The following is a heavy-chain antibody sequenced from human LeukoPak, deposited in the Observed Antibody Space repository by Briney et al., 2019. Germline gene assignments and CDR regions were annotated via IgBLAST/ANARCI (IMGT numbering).Heavy chain of an antibody. V-gene: IGHV4-30-4*01. D-gene: IGHD2-2*01. J-gene: IGHJ6*02. CDR3: ARQTPVTLYNYYYGMDV. Sequence: SSETLSLTCTVSGDSFSSGNYYWSWIRQPPGKGLEWIGYISYSGSSYYNPSLKSRVTISVDTPKNQFSLKLSSVTAADTAVYYCARQTPVTLYNYYYGMDVWGQGTTVTVSS. CDR2: ISYSGSS. CDR1: GDSFSSGNYY.